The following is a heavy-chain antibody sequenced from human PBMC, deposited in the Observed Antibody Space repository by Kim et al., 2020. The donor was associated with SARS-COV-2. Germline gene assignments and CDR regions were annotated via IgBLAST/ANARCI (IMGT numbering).Heavy chain of an antibody. D-gene: IGHD1-26*01. Sequence: YAASARGRFTISRDNAKNTVYLQMSSLRAEDTAVYYCARGSGSYGFDYWGQGILVTVSS. CDR3: ARGSGSYGFDY. J-gene: IGHJ4*02. V-gene: IGHV3-74*01.